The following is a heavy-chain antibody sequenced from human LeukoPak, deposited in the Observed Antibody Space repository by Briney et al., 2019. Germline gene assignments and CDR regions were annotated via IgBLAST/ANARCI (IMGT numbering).Heavy chain of an antibody. CDR3: ARGSLRYCSGGSCHYFDY. Sequence: SVKVSCKASVGTFSSYAISWVRQAPGQGLEWMGGIIPIFGTANYAQKFQGRVTITADESTSTAYMELSSLRSEDTAVYYCARGSLRYCSGGSCHYFDYWGQGTLVTVSS. CDR1: VGTFSSYA. CDR2: IIPIFGTA. J-gene: IGHJ4*02. D-gene: IGHD2-15*01. V-gene: IGHV1-69*13.